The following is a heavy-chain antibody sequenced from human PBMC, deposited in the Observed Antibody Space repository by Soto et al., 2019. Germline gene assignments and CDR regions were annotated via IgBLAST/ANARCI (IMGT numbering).Heavy chain of an antibody. V-gene: IGHV3-23*01. Sequence: EVELLESGGDLVQPGGSLRLSCAASGFTFSSYDMNWVRQAPGKGLEWVSAIGVYDNTYYADSVKGRFTISRDDSRNTVHLQLNSLRVDDTAVYYCAKESTVGSPGDYFDSWGQGTLVTVSS. J-gene: IGHJ4*02. CDR1: GFTFSSYD. CDR2: IGVYDNT. D-gene: IGHD1-26*01. CDR3: AKESTVGSPGDYFDS.